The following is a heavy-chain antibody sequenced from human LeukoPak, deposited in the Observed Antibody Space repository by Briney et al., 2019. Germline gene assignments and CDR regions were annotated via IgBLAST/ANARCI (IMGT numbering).Heavy chain of an antibody. CDR3: AREGWFGEPPSHWFDP. D-gene: IGHD3-10*01. V-gene: IGHV6-1*01. CDR2: TYYVSKWFN. J-gene: IGHJ5*02. CDR1: GDSVSSNSGA. Sequence: SQTLSLTCAISGDSVSSNSGAWNWIRQSPSRGLEWLGRTYYVSKWFNDYAVSVKSRITITPDTSKNQFSLQLNSVTPEDTAVYYCAREGWFGEPPSHWFDPWGQGTLVTVSA.